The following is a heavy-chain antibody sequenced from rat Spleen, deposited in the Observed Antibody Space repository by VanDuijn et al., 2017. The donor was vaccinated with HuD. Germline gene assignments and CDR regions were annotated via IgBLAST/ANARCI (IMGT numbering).Heavy chain of an antibody. V-gene: IGHV2-13*01. CDR3: VRDRHYYPYVMDA. D-gene: IGHD1-6*01. Sequence: QVQLKESGPGLVQPSQTLSLTCTVSGFSLSNYGVIWVRQPPGKGLEWMGVIWGNGSPNYNSALESRLSISRDTSKSQVFLKMNSLQTEDIATYYCVRDRHYYPYVMDAWGQGASVTVSS. CDR1: GFSLSNYG. CDR2: IWGNGSP. J-gene: IGHJ4*01.